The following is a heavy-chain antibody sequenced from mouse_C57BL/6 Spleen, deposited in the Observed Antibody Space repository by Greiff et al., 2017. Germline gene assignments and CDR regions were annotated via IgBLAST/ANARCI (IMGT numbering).Heavy chain of an antibody. J-gene: IGHJ1*03. CDR2: ISSGSSTI. CDR1: GFTFSDYG. CDR3: ARDNWDPRWYFDV. D-gene: IGHD4-1*01. V-gene: IGHV5-17*01. Sequence: EVMLVESGGGLVKPGGSLKLSCAASGFTFSDYGMHWVRQAPEKGLEWVAYISSGSSTIYYADTVKGRFTISRNNAKNTLILQMTSLRSEATAMYYCARDNWDPRWYFDVWGTGTTVTVSS.